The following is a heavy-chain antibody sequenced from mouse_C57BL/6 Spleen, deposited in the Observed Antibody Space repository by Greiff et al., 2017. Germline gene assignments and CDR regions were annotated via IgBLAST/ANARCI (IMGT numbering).Heavy chain of an antibody. D-gene: IGHD2-4*01. CDR3: AKYDYDGDYAMDY. Sequence: EVKLMESGGGLVKPGGSLKFSCAASGFTFRSYTMSWVSQTPETRLEWVATISGGGGNTYYPDSVKGRFTISRENAKHTLYLRMISLRSEDTAVYYCAKYDYDGDYAMDYWGQGTSVTVSS. J-gene: IGHJ4*01. V-gene: IGHV5-9*04. CDR1: GFTFRSYT. CDR2: ISGGGGNT.